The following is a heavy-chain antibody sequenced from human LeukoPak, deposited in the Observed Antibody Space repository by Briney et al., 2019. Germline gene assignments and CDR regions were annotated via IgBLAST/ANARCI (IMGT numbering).Heavy chain of an antibody. V-gene: IGHV1-69*05. CDR1: GGTFSSYA. CDR3: ARGHVALGSGTIDY. Sequence: SVKVSCKASGGTFSSYAISWVRQAPGQGLEWMGGIIPIFGTANYAQKFQGRVTITTDESTSTAYMELSSLRSEDTAVYYCARGHVALGSGTIDYWGQGTLVTVSS. D-gene: IGHD1-1*01. J-gene: IGHJ4*02. CDR2: IIPIFGTA.